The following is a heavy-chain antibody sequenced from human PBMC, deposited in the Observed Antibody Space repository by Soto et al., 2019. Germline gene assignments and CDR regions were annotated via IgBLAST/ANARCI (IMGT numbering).Heavy chain of an antibody. CDR2: IYWDDDK. D-gene: IGHD1-26*01. V-gene: IGHV2-5*02. J-gene: IGHJ1*01. CDR3: AHRLGATSANEYFQH. CDR1: GFSLTATGMG. Sequence: SGPTLVNPTQTLTLTCTFSGFSLTATGMGVGWIRQPPGKALEWLALIYWDDDKRYSPSLKSRLTITKDTSKNQVVLTMTNMDPVDTATYYCAHRLGATSANEYFQHWGQGTLVTVSS.